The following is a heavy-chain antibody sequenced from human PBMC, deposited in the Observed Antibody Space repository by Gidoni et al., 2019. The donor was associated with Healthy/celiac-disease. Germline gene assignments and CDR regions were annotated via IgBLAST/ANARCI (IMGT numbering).Heavy chain of an antibody. CDR1: GFPFSSYS. CDR2: TSSSSSYI. V-gene: IGHV3-21*01. J-gene: IGHJ6*03. D-gene: IGHD7-27*01. Sequence: EVQLVESGGGLVKPGGSLRLSCAASGFPFSSYSMNWVRQAPGKGLEWVSSTSSSSSYIYYADSVKGRFTISRDNAKNSLYLQMNSLRAEDTAVYYCASLTGDDAYYYYYMDVWGKGTTVTVSS. CDR3: ASLTGDDAYYYYYMDV.